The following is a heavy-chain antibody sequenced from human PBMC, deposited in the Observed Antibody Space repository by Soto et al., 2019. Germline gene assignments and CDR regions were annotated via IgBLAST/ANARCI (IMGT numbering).Heavy chain of an antibody. D-gene: IGHD6-19*01. J-gene: IGHJ4*02. Sequence: PSETLSLTCAVYGGSFSGYYWSWIRQPPGKGLEWIGEINHSGSTNYNPSLKSRVTISVDTSKNQFSLKLSSVTAADTAVYYCARGGGSSGWYFRHLAYWGQGTLVTVSS. CDR2: INHSGST. V-gene: IGHV4-34*01. CDR1: GGSFSGYY. CDR3: ARGGGSSGWYFRHLAY.